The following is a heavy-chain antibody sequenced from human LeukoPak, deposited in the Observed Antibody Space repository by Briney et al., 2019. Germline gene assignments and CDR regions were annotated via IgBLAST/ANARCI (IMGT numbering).Heavy chain of an antibody. J-gene: IGHJ4*02. D-gene: IGHD4-23*01. V-gene: IGHV4-30-4*01. CDR1: GGSISSGAHY. CDR3: ARYYGGNSNFDY. Sequence: PSETLSLTCTVSGGSISSGAHYWSWVRQPPGTGLEWIGYISYSGSTYYNPSLKSRVTISIDTSKSRFSLKLSSVTAADTAVYYCARYYGGNSNFDYWGQGTLVTVSS. CDR2: ISYSGST.